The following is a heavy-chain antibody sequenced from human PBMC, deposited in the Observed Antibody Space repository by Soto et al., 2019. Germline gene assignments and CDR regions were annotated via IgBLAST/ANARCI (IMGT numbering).Heavy chain of an antibody. V-gene: IGHV1-2*04. D-gene: IGHD7-27*01. CDR1: GYTFTGYY. J-gene: IGHJ4*02. CDR2: INPNSGGT. Sequence: ASVKVSCKASGYTFTGYYMHWVRQAPGQGLEWMGWINPNSGGTNYAQKFQGWVTMTRDTSISTAYMELSRLRSDDTAVYYCARVSGTGDTYYFDYWGQGTLVTVSS. CDR3: ARVSGTGDTYYFDY.